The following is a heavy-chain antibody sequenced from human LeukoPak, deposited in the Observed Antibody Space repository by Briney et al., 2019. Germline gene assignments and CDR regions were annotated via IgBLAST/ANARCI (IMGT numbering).Heavy chain of an antibody. V-gene: IGHV3-66*01. Sequence: PGGSLRLSCAASTFTFSSYSVHWVRQAPGKGLEWVSVIYSGGSTYYADSVKGRFTISRDNSKNTLYLQMNSLRAEDTAVYYCARGRPVGASTVEDYWGQGTLVTVSS. CDR2: IYSGGST. CDR1: TFTFSSYS. CDR3: ARGRPVGASTVEDY. D-gene: IGHD1-26*01. J-gene: IGHJ4*02.